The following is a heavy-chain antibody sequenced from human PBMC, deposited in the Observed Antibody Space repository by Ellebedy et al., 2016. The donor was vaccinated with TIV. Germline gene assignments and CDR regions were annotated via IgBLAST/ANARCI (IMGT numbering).Heavy chain of an antibody. J-gene: IGHJ6*03. CDR1: GGSFSGYY. CDR2: INHSGST. D-gene: IGHD2-2*01. Sequence: SETLSLTXAVYGGSFSGYYWSWIRQPPGKGLEWIGEINHSGSTNYNPSLKSRVTISVDTSKNQFSLKLSSVTAADTAVYYCARVQYQLLWGYYYYYMDVWGKGTTVTVSS. CDR3: ARVQYQLLWGYYYYYMDV. V-gene: IGHV4-34*01.